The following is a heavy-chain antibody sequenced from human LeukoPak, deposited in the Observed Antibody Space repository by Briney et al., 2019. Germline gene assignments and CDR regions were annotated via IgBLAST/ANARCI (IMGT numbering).Heavy chain of an antibody. CDR1: GGSLSGYY. CDR3: ARGQYYYDSSGYYYVDY. CDR2: INHSGST. D-gene: IGHD3-22*01. Sequence: SETLSLTCAVYGGSLSGYYWSWIRQPPGKGLEWIGEINHSGSTKYNPSLKSRVTISVDTSKNQFSLKLSSVTAADTAVYYCARGQYYYDSSGYYYVDYWGQGTLVTVSS. V-gene: IGHV4-34*01. J-gene: IGHJ4*02.